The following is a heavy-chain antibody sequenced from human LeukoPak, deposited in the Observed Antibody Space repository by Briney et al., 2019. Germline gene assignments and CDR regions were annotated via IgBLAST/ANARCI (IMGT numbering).Heavy chain of an antibody. CDR3: TTALRLYCSSTSCYTYAFDS. CDR2: IKSKTDGGTT. CDR1: GFTFSNAW. Sequence: GGSLRLSCAASGFTFSNAWMSWVRQAPGKGLEWVGRIKSKTDGGTTDYAAPVKGRFTISRDDSKNTLYLQMNSLKTEDTAVYYCTTALRLYCSSTSCYTYAFDSWGQGTMVTVSS. J-gene: IGHJ3*02. D-gene: IGHD2-2*02. V-gene: IGHV3-15*01.